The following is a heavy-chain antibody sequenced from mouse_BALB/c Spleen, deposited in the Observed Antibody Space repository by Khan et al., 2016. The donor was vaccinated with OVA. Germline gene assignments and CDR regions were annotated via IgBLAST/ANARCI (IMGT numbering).Heavy chain of an antibody. J-gene: IGHJ4*01. CDR2: INTYTGEP. D-gene: IGHD2-10*01. V-gene: IGHV9-3-1*01. CDR3: ARPPYFSYTLDH. Sequence: QIQLVQSGPELKKPGETVKISCKASGYTFTNYGTNWVKQSPGKALKWMGWINTYTGEPTYADDFKGRFALSLETSASTAYLQINNLKNEDTATYFCARPPYFSYTLDHRCGGTSVTVSS. CDR1: GYTFTNYG.